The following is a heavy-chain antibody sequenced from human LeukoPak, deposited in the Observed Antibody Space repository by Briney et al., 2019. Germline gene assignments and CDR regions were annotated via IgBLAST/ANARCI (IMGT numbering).Heavy chain of an antibody. Sequence: GASVKVSCKASGYTFTGYYMHWVGQAPGQGREWMGWINPNSGGTNYAKRFQGRVSITRDTSISTAYMELSRLRSDDTAVYYCAREYILTAYYGDYWGQGTLVTVSS. D-gene: IGHD3-9*01. CDR1: GYTFTGYY. V-gene: IGHV1-2*02. CDR3: AREYILTAYYGDY. CDR2: INPNSGGT. J-gene: IGHJ4*02.